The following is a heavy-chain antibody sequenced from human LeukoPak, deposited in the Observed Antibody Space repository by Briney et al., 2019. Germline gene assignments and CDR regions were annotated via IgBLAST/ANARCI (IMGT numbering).Heavy chain of an antibody. D-gene: IGHD6-6*01. J-gene: IGHJ6*03. CDR3: ARVRSIAARPDYYYYMDV. CDR2: IYYSGST. V-gene: IGHV4-59*01. CDR1: GGSISSYY. Sequence: SETLSLTCTASGGSISSYYWSWIRQPPGKGLEWIGYIYYSGSTNYNPSLKSRVTISVDTSKNQFSLKLSSVTAADTAVYYCARVRSIAARPDYYYYMDVWGKGTTVTVSS.